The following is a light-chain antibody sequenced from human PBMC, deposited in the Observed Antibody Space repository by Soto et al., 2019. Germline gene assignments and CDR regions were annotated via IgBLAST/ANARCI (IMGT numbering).Light chain of an antibody. V-gene: IGKV1-39*01. CDR3: QQSYSTPIT. Sequence: DVQMTQSPSSLSASVGDRVTITCQASQDISNYLNWYQQKPGKAPKLLIYDASSLQSGVPSRFSGSGSGTDFTLTISSLQPEEFATYYCQQSYSTPITFGQGTRLEIK. CDR1: QDISNY. J-gene: IGKJ5*01. CDR2: DAS.